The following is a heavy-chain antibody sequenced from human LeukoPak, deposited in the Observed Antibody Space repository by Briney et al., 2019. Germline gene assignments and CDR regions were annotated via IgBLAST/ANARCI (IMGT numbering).Heavy chain of an antibody. CDR2: IYYSGST. Sequence: KPSETLSLTCTVSGSSIRSSSYYWGWIRQPPGKGLEWIGTIYYSGSTYYNPSLKSRVTISVDTSKNQFSLKLSSVTAADTAVYYCARDSSGSYYYFDYWGQGTLVTVSS. CDR1: GSSIRSSSYY. V-gene: IGHV4-39*02. CDR3: ARDSSGSYYYFDY. D-gene: IGHD1-26*01. J-gene: IGHJ4*02.